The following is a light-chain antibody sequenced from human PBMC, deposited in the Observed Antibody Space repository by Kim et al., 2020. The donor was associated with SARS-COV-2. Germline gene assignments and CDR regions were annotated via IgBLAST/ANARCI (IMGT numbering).Light chain of an antibody. Sequence: SYELTQPPSVYVSPGQTASITCSGDKLGDKYACWYQQKPGQSPVLVIYQDSKRPSGIPERFSGSNSGNTATLTISGTQAMDEADYYCQAWDSSTASVFGTGTKVTVL. CDR3: QAWDSSTASV. CDR1: KLGDKY. J-gene: IGLJ1*01. V-gene: IGLV3-1*01. CDR2: QDS.